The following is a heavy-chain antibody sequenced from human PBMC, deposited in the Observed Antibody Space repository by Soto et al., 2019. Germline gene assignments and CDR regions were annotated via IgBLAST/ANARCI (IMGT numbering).Heavy chain of an antibody. CDR1: GDSVSSNSAA. D-gene: IGHD3-10*01. Sequence: SQTLSLTCAISGDSVSSNSAASYWIRQSPTRGLEWLGRTYYRSKWYNDYAVFVKSRITINPDTSKNQFSLQLNSVTPVDTAVYDRTKRGAIWGQGTMVTVSS. J-gene: IGHJ3*02. V-gene: IGHV6-1*01. CDR2: TYYRSKWYN. CDR3: TKRGAI.